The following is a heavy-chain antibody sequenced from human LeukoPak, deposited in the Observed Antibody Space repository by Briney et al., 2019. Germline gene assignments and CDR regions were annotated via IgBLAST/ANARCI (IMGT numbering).Heavy chain of an antibody. Sequence: GGSLRLSCAASGFTFSSYAMSWVRQAPGKGLEWVSAISGSGGSTYYADSVKGRFTISRDNSKNTLYLQMNSLRAENTAVYYCAKDCSGGSCYFDYWGQGTLVTVSS. CDR3: AKDCSGGSCYFDY. CDR1: GFTFSSYA. D-gene: IGHD2-15*01. CDR2: ISGSGGST. J-gene: IGHJ4*02. V-gene: IGHV3-23*01.